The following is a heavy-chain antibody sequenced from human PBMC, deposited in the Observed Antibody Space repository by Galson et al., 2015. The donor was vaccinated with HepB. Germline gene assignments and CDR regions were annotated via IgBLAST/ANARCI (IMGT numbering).Heavy chain of an antibody. CDR2: ITPMFGRA. J-gene: IGHJ4*02. D-gene: IGHD3-3*01. V-gene: IGHV1-69*13. Sequence: SVKVSCKAFGGAFNRNSINWMRQAPGQGLEWMGGITPMFGRANYAQKFQGRVIITADDSTNTAYMELRNLRPEDTAVYYCARGFSGEPSLQYFFFWGLGTLVTVS. CDR3: ARGFSGEPSLQYFFF. CDR1: GGAFNRNS.